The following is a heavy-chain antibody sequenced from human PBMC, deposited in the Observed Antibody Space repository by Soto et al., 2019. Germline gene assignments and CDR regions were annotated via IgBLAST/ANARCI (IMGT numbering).Heavy chain of an antibody. J-gene: IGHJ5*02. CDR1: GYTFSGHA. CDR2: IKACNSKT. D-gene: IGHD3-10*02. V-gene: IGHV1-3*01. CDR3: GRDQSGCGYYVEWIDP. Sequence: ASVKVSCKTSGYTFSGHATHWLRHAPGQRPEWPWWIKACNSKTYYSEKFDGRVTFTRDTVATKMNMELTSLTSDDTAVYYCGRDQSGCGYYVEWIDPWG.